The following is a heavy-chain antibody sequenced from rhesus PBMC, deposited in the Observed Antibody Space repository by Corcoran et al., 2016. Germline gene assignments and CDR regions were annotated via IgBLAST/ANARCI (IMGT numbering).Heavy chain of an antibody. Sequence: QVQLQESGPGLVKPSETLSLTCAVSGGSISSNYWSGIRQPPGKGLEWIGRISGSGWSRDCNPSPKSRVTISTDTSENQVSLKLCSVTAADTAVYYCARVKVRYSSGWSFDYWGQGVLVTVSS. J-gene: IGHJ4*01. CDR1: GGSISSNY. CDR2: ISGSGWSR. CDR3: ARVKVRYSSGWSFDY. D-gene: IGHD6-31*01. V-gene: IGHV4-173*01.